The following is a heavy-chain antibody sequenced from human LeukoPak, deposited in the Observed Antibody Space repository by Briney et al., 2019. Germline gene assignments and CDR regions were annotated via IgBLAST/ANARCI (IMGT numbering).Heavy chain of an antibody. J-gene: IGHJ5*02. D-gene: IGHD3-9*01. V-gene: IGHV5-51*01. CDR3: ARLKVSYYDTLTGYYRDNWFDP. Sequence: RGESLKISCKGSGYSFTYYWIGWVRQLPGKGLEWMGIISPSDSDTRYSPSFQGQVTISADKSINTAYLKWSSLKASDTAMYYCARLKVSYYDTLTGYYRDNWFDPWGQGTLVTVSS. CDR2: ISPSDSDT. CDR1: GYSFTYYW.